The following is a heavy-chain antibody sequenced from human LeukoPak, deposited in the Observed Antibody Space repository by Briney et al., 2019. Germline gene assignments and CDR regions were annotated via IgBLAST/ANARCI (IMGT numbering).Heavy chain of an antibody. V-gene: IGHV3-23*01. CDR2: ISGNGEST. J-gene: IGHJ4*02. CDR1: GFTFSSYA. CDR3: ARESYCGYDLPLGY. Sequence: GGSLRLSCAASGFTFSSYAMTWVRQAPGMGLEWVSAISGNGESTYYTDSVKGRFTISRDNSKNTLYLQMNSLRAEDTAVYYCARESYCGYDLPLGYWGQGTLVTVSS. D-gene: IGHD5-12*01.